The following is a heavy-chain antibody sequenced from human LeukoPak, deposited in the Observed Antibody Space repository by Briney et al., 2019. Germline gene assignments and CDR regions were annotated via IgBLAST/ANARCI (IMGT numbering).Heavy chain of an antibody. Sequence: GGSLRLSCAASGFTFSSYWMSWVRQAPGKGLEWVAFIRYDGSNKYYADSVKGRFTISRDNSKNTLYLQMNSLRAEDTAVYYCAKEAYCSGGSCPDAFDIWGQGTMVTVSS. CDR3: AKEAYCSGGSCPDAFDI. D-gene: IGHD2-15*01. CDR2: IRYDGSNK. CDR1: GFTFSSYW. J-gene: IGHJ3*02. V-gene: IGHV3-30*02.